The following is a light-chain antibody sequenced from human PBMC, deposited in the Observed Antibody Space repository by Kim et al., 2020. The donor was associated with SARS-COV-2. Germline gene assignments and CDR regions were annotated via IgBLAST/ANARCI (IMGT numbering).Light chain of an antibody. J-gene: IGKJ4*01. Sequence: PGERDTLACRASQSLSSNSLVWYQQRPGRAPSLLIFGAANRATGIPDRFSGSGSWTDFTLTISRLEPDDFAMYYCQHYGSSPALTFGGGTKVDIK. CDR1: QSLSSNS. CDR2: GAA. CDR3: QHYGSSPALT. V-gene: IGKV3-20*01.